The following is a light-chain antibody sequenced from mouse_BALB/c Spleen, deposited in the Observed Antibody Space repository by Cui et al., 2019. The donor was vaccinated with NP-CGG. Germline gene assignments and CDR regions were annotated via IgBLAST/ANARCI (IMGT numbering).Light chain of an antibody. CDR1: TGAVTTSNY. J-gene: IGLJ1*01. Sequence: VVTQGSPLTTSPGETVTLTCRSSTGAVTTSNYANWVQEKPDHLFTGLIGGTNNRAPGVPARFSASLIGDKAALTITGAQTEDEAIYFCALWYSNHWVFGGGTKLTVL. CDR3: ALWYSNHWV. CDR2: GTN. V-gene: IGLV1*01.